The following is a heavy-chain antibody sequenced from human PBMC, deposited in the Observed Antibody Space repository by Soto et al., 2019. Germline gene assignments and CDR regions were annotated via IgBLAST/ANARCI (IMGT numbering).Heavy chain of an antibody. J-gene: IGHJ4*02. Sequence: GGSLRLSCAASGFTFSSYERNWVRQAPGKGLEWVSYISSSGSTIYYADSVKGRFTISRDNAKNSLYLQMNSLRAEDTAVYYCATPVEMATIGFDYWGQGTLVTVSS. D-gene: IGHD5-12*01. CDR1: GFTFSSYE. V-gene: IGHV3-48*03. CDR2: ISSSGSTI. CDR3: ATPVEMATIGFDY.